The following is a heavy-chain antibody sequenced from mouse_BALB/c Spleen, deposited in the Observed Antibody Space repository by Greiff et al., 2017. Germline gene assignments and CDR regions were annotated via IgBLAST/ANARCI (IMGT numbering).Heavy chain of an antibody. J-gene: IGHJ3*01. D-gene: IGHD3-1*01. CDR3: ARRQLGLRGAWFAY. CDR1: GFDFSRYW. Sequence: EVKLLESGGGLVQPGGSLKLSCAASGFDFSRYWMSWVRQAPGKGLEWIGEINPDSSTINYTPSLKDKFIISRDNAKNTLYLQMSKVRSEDTALYYCARRQLGLRGAWFAYWGQGTLVTVSA. V-gene: IGHV4-1*02. CDR2: INPDSSTI.